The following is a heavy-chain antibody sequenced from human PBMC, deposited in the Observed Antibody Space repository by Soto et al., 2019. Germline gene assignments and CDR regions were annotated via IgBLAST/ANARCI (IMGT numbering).Heavy chain of an antibody. Sequence: PGESLKISCKGSVNIFGNSWIAWVRQMPGKGLEWMGIIYPGNSNTMYSPSFQGQVTISADTALSTTYLQWDTLKPSDTAIYFCASDSHCDGGNCPMGGFDMWGQGTMVTVSS. CDR3: ASDSHCDGGNCPMGGFDM. CDR1: VNIFGNSW. V-gene: IGHV5-51*01. CDR2: IYPGNSNT. D-gene: IGHD2-15*01. J-gene: IGHJ3*02.